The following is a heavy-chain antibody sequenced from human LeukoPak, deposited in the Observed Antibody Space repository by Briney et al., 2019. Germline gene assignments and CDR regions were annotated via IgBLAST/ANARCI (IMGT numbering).Heavy chain of an antibody. CDR3: TKWSGFGDD. Sequence: GGSLRLSCAASGFTFSSNSVTWVRQTPGKGLEWVSGISGSGDSTFYADSVKGRFTISRDNSRNTLYLQMSSLRPEDTAVYYCTKWSGFGDDWGQGTLVTVSS. V-gene: IGHV3-23*01. D-gene: IGHD3-10*01. CDR1: GFTFSSNS. CDR2: ISGSGDST. J-gene: IGHJ4*02.